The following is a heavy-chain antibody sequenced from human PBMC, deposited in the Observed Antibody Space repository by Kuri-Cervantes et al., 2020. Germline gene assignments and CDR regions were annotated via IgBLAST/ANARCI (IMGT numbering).Heavy chain of an antibody. CDR3: ARGLGDYVGWFDP. J-gene: IGHJ5*02. V-gene: IGHV4-59*01. CDR1: GGSISSYY. CDR2: IYYSGST. Sequence: ESLKISCTVSGGSISSYYWSWIRRPPGKGLEWIGYIYYSGSTNYNPSLKSRVTISVDTSKNQFSPKLSSVTAADTAVYYCARGLGDYVGWFDPWGQGTLVTVSS. D-gene: IGHD4-17*01.